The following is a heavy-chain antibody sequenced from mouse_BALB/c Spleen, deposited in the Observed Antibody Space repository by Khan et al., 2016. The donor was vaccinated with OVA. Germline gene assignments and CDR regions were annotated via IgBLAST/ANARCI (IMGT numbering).Heavy chain of an antibody. CDR1: GFTFSSFG. Sequence: EVELVESGGGLVQPGGSRKLSCAASGFTFSSFGMNWVRQAPKKGLEWVAYISSGSSTIYYVDTVKGRFTISRDSPKNTLFLQMTSLRSEDTAMYYCARSGGNFHWYFDVWGAGTSVTVSS. V-gene: IGHV5-17*02. CDR2: ISSGSSTI. J-gene: IGHJ1*01. D-gene: IGHD2-1*01. CDR3: ARSGGNFHWYFDV.